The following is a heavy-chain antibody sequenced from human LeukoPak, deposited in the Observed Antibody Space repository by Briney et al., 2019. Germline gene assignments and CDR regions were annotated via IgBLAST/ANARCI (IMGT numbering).Heavy chain of an antibody. CDR2: IYTSGST. CDR1: GGSISSGSYY. CDR3: ARGGRITTTVTTYYYYMDV. J-gene: IGHJ6*03. D-gene: IGHD4-11*01. Sequence: KASQTLSLTCTVPGGSISSGSYYWSWIRQPAGKGLEWIGRIYTSGSTNYNPSLKSRVTISVDTSKNQFSLKLSSVTAADTAVYYCARGGRITTTVTTYYYYMDVWGKGTTVTVSS. V-gene: IGHV4-61*02.